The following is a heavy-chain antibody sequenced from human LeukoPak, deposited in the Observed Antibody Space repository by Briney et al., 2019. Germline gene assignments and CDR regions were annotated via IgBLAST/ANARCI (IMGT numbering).Heavy chain of an antibody. CDR1: GGTFTSYA. CDR2: IITIFGTA. V-gene: IGHV1-69*05. CDR3: ARDGTYYYDRSGYYHAY. J-gene: IGHJ4*02. Sequence: SVKVSCKASGGTFTSYAISWVRQAPGQGLEWMGGIITIFGTANYAQKFQGRVTITTDESTSTAYMELSSLRSEDTAVYYCARDGTYYYDRSGYYHAYWGQGTLVTVSS. D-gene: IGHD3-22*01.